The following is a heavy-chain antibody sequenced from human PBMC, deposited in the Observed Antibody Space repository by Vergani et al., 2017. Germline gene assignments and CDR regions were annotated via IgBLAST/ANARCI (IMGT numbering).Heavy chain of an antibody. CDR1: GYTFTSYA. Sequence: QVQLVQSGAEVKKPGASVKVSCKASGYTFTSYAMHWVRQAPGQRLEWMGWINASNGNTKYSQTFQGRVTITRDTAASTAYMELRSLRSDDTAVYYCARQWFDPWGQGTLVTVSS. J-gene: IGHJ5*02. CDR3: ARQWFDP. V-gene: IGHV1-3*01. CDR2: INASNGNT.